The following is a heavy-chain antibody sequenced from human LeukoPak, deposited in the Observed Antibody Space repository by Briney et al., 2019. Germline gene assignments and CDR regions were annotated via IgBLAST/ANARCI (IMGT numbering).Heavy chain of an antibody. V-gene: IGHV3-21*01. D-gene: IGHD2-2*01. CDR2: ISSSSSYI. CDR3: ARDVVPAALTNWFDP. J-gene: IGHJ5*02. CDR1: GFTFSIYS. Sequence: GGSLRLSCAASGFTFSIYSMNWVRQAPGKGLEWVSSISSSSSYIYYADSVKGRFTISRDNAKNSLYLQMNSLRAEDTAVYYCARDVVPAALTNWFDPWGQGTLVTVSS.